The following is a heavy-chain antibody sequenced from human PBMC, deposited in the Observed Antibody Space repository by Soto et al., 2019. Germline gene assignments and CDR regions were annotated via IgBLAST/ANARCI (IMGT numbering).Heavy chain of an antibody. Sequence: EVQLVESGEGLVQPGGSLRLSCAASGFTFSSYNIHWIRQAPGKGLEFVSAISRSGDRTYYADSVKGRFTVTRDNSKNTVWLQMGSRRPKDLAVYYCAGAGFSRGKGSYFDYWGREAWSPSPQ. V-gene: IGHV3-64*02. CDR1: GFTFSSYN. D-gene: IGHD3-22*01. CDR2: ISRSGDRT. CDR3: AGAGFSRGKGSYFDY. J-gene: IGHJ4*02.